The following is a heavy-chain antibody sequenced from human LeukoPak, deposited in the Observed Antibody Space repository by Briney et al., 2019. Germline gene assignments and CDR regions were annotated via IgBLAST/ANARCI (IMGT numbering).Heavy chain of an antibody. Sequence: GGSLRLSCAASGFTFSSYAMHWVRQAPGKGLEWVAVISYDGSNKNYADSVKGRFTISGDNSKNTLYLQMNSLRAEDTSVYYCARSPGILGTNFFVYWGQGTLVTVSS. J-gene: IGHJ4*02. V-gene: IGHV3-30*04. CDR3: ARSPGILGTNFFVY. D-gene: IGHD1-26*01. CDR1: GFTFSSYA. CDR2: ISYDGSNK.